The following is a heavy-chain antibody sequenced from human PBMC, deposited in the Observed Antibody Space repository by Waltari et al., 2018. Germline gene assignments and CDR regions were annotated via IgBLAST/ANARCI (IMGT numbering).Heavy chain of an antibody. V-gene: IGHV3-21*01. CDR1: VFTFSSYR. J-gene: IGHJ3*02. CDR3: ARDSSSFGAFDI. D-gene: IGHD6-13*01. CDR2: ISSSSSYI. Sequence: EVQLVESGGGLVKPGGSLRLPCAASVFTFSSYRLTWERQAPGKGLEWVSSISSSSSYIYYADSVKGRFTISRDNAKNSLYLQMNSLRAEDTAVYYCARDSSSFGAFDIWGQGTMVTVSS.